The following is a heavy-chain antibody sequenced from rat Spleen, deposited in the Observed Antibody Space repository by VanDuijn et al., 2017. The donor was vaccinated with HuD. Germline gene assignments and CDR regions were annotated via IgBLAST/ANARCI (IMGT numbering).Heavy chain of an antibody. CDR2: ITNTGGST. CDR3: TRGESPFDY. J-gene: IGHJ2*01. CDR1: GFTFSSFP. Sequence: EVQLVESGGGLVQPGRSLKLSCAASGFTFSSFPMAWVRQAPKKGLEWVASITNTGGSTYYPDSVKGRFTISRDNAKSTLYLQMNSLRSEDTATYYCTRGESPFDYWGQGVMVTVSS. V-gene: IGHV5-46*01. D-gene: IGHD3-8*01.